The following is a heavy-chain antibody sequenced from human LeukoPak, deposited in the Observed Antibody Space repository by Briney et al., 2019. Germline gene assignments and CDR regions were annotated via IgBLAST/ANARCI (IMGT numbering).Heavy chain of an antibody. CDR1: GFTSSNYW. V-gene: IGHV3-7*05. CDR3: ASGLFLEGLCPLV. Sequence: GGSLRLSCAASGFTSSNYWMTWVRQAPGKGLEWVAHIKKDGSDKYYVDSVKGRFIISRDNAQNSLYLQMNSLRAEDTAVYYCASGLFLEGLCPLVWGQGTLVTVSS. J-gene: IGHJ4*02. CDR2: IKKDGSDK. D-gene: IGHD3-3*01.